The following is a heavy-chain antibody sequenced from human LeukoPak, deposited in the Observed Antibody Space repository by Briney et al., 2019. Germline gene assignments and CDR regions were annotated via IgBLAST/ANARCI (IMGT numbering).Heavy chain of an antibody. D-gene: IGHD6-19*01. CDR2: IYHSGDT. Sequence: PSETLSLTCIVSGYSITSGYYWGWIRPPPGKGLEWIGSIYHSGDTYYNPSLKSRVTISVDTSKNQFSLKLDSVTAADTAVYYCAKGTSSGWYYFDYWGQGTLVTVSS. CDR3: AKGTSSGWYYFDY. V-gene: IGHV4-38-2*02. CDR1: GYSITSGYY. J-gene: IGHJ4*02.